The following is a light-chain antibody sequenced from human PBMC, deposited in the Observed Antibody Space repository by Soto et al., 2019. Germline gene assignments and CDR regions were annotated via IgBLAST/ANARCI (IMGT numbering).Light chain of an antibody. J-gene: IGKJ2*01. CDR1: QSVSSS. CDR2: DAS. V-gene: IGKV3-11*01. CDR3: QQRSNWPPYT. Sequence: EIVLTQSPANLSLSPGERATLSCRPSQSVSSSLDWYQQKPGQAPRLLIYDASNRATGIPARFSGSGSGTDFTLTISSLEPEDFAVYYCQQRSNWPPYTFGQGTKLEI.